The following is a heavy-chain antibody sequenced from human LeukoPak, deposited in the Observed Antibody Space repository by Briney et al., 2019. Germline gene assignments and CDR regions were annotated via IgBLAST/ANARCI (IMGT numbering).Heavy chain of an antibody. Sequence: GGSLRLSCAASGFTFSSYWMHWVRHAPGKGLVWVSRINTDGSSTSYADSVKGRFTISRDNARNTLYLQMNSLRADDTAVYYCARGTDYWFDPWGQGTLVTVSS. CDR3: ARGTDYWFDP. CDR2: INTDGSST. J-gene: IGHJ5*02. V-gene: IGHV3-74*01. CDR1: GFTFSSYW.